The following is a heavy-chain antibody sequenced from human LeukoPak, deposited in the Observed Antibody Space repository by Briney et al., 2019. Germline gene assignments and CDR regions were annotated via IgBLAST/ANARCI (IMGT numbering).Heavy chain of an antibody. CDR1: GYTFTGYY. CDR3: ARVTFGVVIWFDYYYYMDV. V-gene: IGHV1-2*02. Sequence: ASVKVSCKASGYTFTGYYMHWVRQAPGQGLEWMGWINPNSGGTNYAQKFQGRVTMTRDTSISTAYMELSRLRSEDTAVYYCARVTFGVVIWFDYYYYMDVWGKGTTVTVSS. CDR2: INPNSGGT. D-gene: IGHD3-3*01. J-gene: IGHJ6*03.